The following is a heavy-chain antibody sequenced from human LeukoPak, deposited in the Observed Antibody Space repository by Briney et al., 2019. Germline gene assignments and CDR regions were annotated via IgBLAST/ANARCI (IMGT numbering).Heavy chain of an antibody. Sequence: GGSLRLSCAASGFTFSSYGMHWVRQAPGKGLEWVAFIRYDGSNKYYADSVKGRFTISRDNSKNTLYLQMNSLRAEDTAVYYCAKDGYDSSGYYKYFDYWGQGTLVTVSS. V-gene: IGHV3-30*02. CDR1: GFTFSSYG. D-gene: IGHD3-22*01. CDR2: IRYDGSNK. J-gene: IGHJ4*02. CDR3: AKDGYDSSGYYKYFDY.